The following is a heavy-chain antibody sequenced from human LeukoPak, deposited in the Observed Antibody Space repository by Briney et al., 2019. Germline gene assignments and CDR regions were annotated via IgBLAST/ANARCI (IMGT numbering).Heavy chain of an antibody. D-gene: IGHD3-9*01. V-gene: IGHV3-30*04. CDR2: ISYDGSNK. Sequence: GGSLRLSCIASGFTFSSYARHWVRQAPGKGLEWVAVISYDGSNKYYAESVKGRFTISRDNSKNTLYLQMNSLRAEDTAVYYCAKGRYYNILTGYYKGGALDIWGQGTRVTVSS. CDR1: GFTFSSYA. CDR3: AKGRYYNILTGYYKGGALDI. J-gene: IGHJ3*02.